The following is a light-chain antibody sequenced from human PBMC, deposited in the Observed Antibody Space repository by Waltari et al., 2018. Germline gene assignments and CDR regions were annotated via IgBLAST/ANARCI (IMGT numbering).Light chain of an antibody. V-gene: IGKV1-33*01. CDR3: QQYDNLLFT. Sequence: DIQMTQSPSSLSASVGDRVTITCQASQDIRNYLNWYQQKPGKAPKVLIYGASNLETGDPSRFSGSGSGTHFTFTISSLQPEDIATYYCQQYDNLLFTFGPGTKVDIK. CDR2: GAS. CDR1: QDIRNY. J-gene: IGKJ3*01.